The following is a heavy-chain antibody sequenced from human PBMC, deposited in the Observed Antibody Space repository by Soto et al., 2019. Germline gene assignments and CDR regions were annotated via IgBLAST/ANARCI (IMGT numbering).Heavy chain of an antibody. V-gene: IGHV3-7*01. J-gene: IGHJ4*02. CDR3: SRYSLVYAMGYFDF. CDR1: GFTFSSYW. D-gene: IGHD2-8*01. Sequence: GGSLRLSCAASGFTFSSYWMSWVRQAPGKGLEWVANIKQDGSEKYYVDSVKGRFTISRDNAKNSLYLQMNSLRAEDTAVYYCSRYSLVYAMGYFDFWGKGTLVTVAS. CDR2: IKQDGSEK.